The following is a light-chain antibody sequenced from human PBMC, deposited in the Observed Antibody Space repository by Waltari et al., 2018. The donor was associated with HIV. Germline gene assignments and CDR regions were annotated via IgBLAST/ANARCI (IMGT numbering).Light chain of an antibody. CDR3: AAWDDGVNGWV. CDR1: SSKIAANT. Sequence: QSVLTQSPSASGTPGQRVTISCSGSSSKIAANTVSWYQQFSGTAPKLLIHSNNQRPPGVTDRSSGTKSGTAASLAISGLQSEDEADYYCAAWDDGVNGWVFGGGTKLTVL. J-gene: IGLJ3*02. V-gene: IGLV1-44*01. CDR2: SNN.